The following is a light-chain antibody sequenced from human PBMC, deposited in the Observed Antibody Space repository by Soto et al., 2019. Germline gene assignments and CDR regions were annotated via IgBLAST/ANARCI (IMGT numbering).Light chain of an antibody. CDR3: QQYNDLET. Sequence: IVLTQSPATLSVSPGGSATLSCRASRSVTNDLAWYQQRPGQAPRLLIYGTFKRATGVPGRFSGSGSGTQFTLTISSLESEDFAVYYCQQYNDLETFGGGTKVDIK. CDR2: GTF. J-gene: IGKJ4*01. V-gene: IGKV3-15*01. CDR1: RSVTND.